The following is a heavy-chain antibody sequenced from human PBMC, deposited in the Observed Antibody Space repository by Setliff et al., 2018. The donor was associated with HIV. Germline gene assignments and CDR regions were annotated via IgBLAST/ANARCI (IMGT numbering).Heavy chain of an antibody. V-gene: IGHV4-59*11. CDR3: ARLKPLEWLTYYYYYMDV. D-gene: IGHD3-3*01. J-gene: IGHJ6*03. CDR2: IYYSGST. CDR1: GGSISSHY. Sequence: SETLSLTCTVSGGSISSHYWSWIRQPPGKGLEWIGYIYYSGSTNYNPSLKSRVTISVDTSKNQFSLKLSSVTAADTAVYYCARLKPLEWLTYYYYYMDVWGKGTTVTVS.